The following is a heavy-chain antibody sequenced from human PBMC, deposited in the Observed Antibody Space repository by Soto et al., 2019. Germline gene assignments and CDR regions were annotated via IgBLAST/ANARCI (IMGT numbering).Heavy chain of an antibody. CDR1: GFTFSSYG. V-gene: IGHV3-30*18. J-gene: IGHJ6*02. CDR3: AKDHSSGWNYYYYYGMDV. CDR2: ISYDGSNK. D-gene: IGHD6-19*01. Sequence: QVQLVESGGGVVQPGRSLRLSCAASGFTFSSYGMHWVRQAPGKGLEWVAVISYDGSNKYYADSVKGRCTISRDNSKNTLYLQMNSLRAEDTAVYYCAKDHSSGWNYYYYYGMDVWGQGTTVTVSS.